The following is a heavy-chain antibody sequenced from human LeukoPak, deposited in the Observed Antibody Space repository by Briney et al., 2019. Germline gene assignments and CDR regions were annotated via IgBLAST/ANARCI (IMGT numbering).Heavy chain of an antibody. Sequence: ASVKVSCKASGYTFTNYYMHWVRQAPGQGLEWMGIINPSGGITNYAQKFQGRVTMTRDTSIGTAYMELSSLRSDDTAVYYCAREVDDNSGYYYEGHFDYWGQGTLVTVSS. CDR2: INPSGGIT. CDR3: AREVDDNSGYYYEGHFDY. D-gene: IGHD3-22*01. V-gene: IGHV1-46*01. J-gene: IGHJ4*02. CDR1: GYTFTNYY.